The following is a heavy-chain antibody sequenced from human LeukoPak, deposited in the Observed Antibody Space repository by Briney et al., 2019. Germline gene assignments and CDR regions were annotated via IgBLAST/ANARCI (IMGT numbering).Heavy chain of an antibody. D-gene: IGHD1-26*01. CDR3: ARAHSGSYPDAFDI. J-gene: IGHJ3*02. CDR2: IYYSGST. Sequence: PSQTLSLTCTVSGGSISSGGYYWSWIRQHPGKGLEWIGYIYYSGSTYYNPSLKSRVTISVDTSKNQFSLKLSSVTAADTAVYYCARAHSGSYPDAFDIWGQGTMVTVSS. V-gene: IGHV4-31*03. CDR1: GGSISSGGYY.